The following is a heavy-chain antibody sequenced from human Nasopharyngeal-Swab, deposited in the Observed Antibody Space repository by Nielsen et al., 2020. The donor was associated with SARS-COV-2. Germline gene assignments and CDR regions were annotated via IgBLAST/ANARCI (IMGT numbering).Heavy chain of an antibody. V-gene: IGHV3-23*01. Sequence: VRHAPGQGLEWVFGISASGDSTYYADSVKGGFTISRDNSKNTLYLQMNSLRAEDTAVYYCAKDTRDLDIGVGYYYYYGMDVWGQGTTVTVSS. J-gene: IGHJ6*02. D-gene: IGHD2-2*03. CDR3: AKDTRDLDIGVGYYYYYGMDV. CDR2: ISASGDST.